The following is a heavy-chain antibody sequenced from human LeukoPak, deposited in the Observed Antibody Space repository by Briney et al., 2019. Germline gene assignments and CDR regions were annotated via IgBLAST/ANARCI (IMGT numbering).Heavy chain of an antibody. D-gene: IGHD3-22*01. CDR3: ARSYYYDSSGYYYPFDY. J-gene: IGHJ4*02. Sequence: PSETLSLTCAVYGGSFSGYYWSWLRQPPGKGLEWIGEINHSGSTNYNPSLKSRVIISVDTSKNQFSLKLSSVTAADTAVYYCARSYYYDSSGYYYPFDYWGQGTLVTVSS. V-gene: IGHV4-34*01. CDR1: GGSFSGYY. CDR2: INHSGST.